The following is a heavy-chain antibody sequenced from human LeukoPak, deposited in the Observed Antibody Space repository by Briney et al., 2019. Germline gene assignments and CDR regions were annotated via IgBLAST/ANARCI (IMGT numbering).Heavy chain of an antibody. CDR3: ARGGRGGYRVSWFDP. V-gene: IGHV4-59*01. J-gene: IGHJ5*02. CDR1: GGSITSYY. D-gene: IGHD5-12*01. Sequence: PSETLSLTCTVSGGSITSYYWSWIRQPPGKGLEWIGYIHYSGNTNYNPSLKSRVTISGDTSKNQFSLKLTSVTAADTAVYYCARGGRGGYRVSWFDPWGQGTLVTVSS. CDR2: IHYSGNT.